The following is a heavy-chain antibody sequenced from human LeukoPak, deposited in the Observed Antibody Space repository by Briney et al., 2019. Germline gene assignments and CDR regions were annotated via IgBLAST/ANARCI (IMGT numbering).Heavy chain of an antibody. Sequence: GGSLRLSCAASGFTLSSYGMHWVRQAPGKGLEWVAVISYDGSNKYYADSVKGRFTISRDNSKNTLYLQMNSLRAEDTAVYYCAKDQQDIVVVVAATPSSYMDVWGKGTTVTVSS. D-gene: IGHD2-15*01. CDR2: ISYDGSNK. CDR1: GFTLSSYG. CDR3: AKDQQDIVVVVAATPSSYMDV. J-gene: IGHJ6*03. V-gene: IGHV3-30*18.